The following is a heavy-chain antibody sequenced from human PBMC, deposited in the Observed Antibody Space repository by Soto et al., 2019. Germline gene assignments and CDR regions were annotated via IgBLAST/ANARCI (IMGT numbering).Heavy chain of an antibody. CDR1: GGSFSGYY. CDR3: ARVGFPAMAPFRY. Sequence: SETLSLTCAVYGGSFSGYYWGWIRQPPGKGLEWIGEINHSGNTNYAQKLQGRVTMTTDTSTSTAYMELRSLRSDDTAVYYCARVGFPAMAPFRYWGQGTLVTVSS. D-gene: IGHD5-18*01. CDR2: INHSGNT. V-gene: IGHV4-34*10. J-gene: IGHJ4*02.